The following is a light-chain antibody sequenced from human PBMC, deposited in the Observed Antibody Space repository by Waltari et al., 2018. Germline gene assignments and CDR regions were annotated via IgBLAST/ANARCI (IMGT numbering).Light chain of an antibody. CDR1: QDISRW. CDR2: DAS. Sequence: DIQMTPSPPSVSASVGDRGIITCRASQDISRWLGWYQQKPGKAPKFLIYDASTLQSGVPSRFSGSGSGTDFTLTISSLQPEDFATYYCQQGDRFPLTFGGGTKVEI. V-gene: IGKV1-12*01. CDR3: QQGDRFPLT. J-gene: IGKJ4*01.